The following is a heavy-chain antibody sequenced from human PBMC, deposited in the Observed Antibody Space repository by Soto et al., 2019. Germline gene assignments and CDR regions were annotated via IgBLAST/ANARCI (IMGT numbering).Heavy chain of an antibody. CDR1: GYIFTNYY. J-gene: IGHJ4*02. Sequence: ASVKVSCKASGYIFTNYYIHWVRQAPGQGLEWMAIINPLPTSGSTNYAQEFQGRVTVTRDTSTSTVYMELNSLRSDDTVIYYCSRDLAAAAYWGQGTLVTVSS. CDR3: SRDLAAAAY. D-gene: IGHD6-13*01. CDR2: INPLPTSGST. V-gene: IGHV1-46*01.